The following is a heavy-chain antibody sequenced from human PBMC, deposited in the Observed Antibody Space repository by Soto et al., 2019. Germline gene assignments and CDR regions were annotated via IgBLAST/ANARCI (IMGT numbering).Heavy chain of an antibody. V-gene: IGHV1-18*04. CDR3: ARDVTGTNNYYYGMDD. D-gene: IGHD1-7*01. Sequence: ASVKVSCKASGYTFTSYGISWVRQAPGQGLEWMGWISAYNGNTNYAQKLQGRVTMTTDTSTSTAYMELRSLRSDDTAVYYSARDVTGTNNYYYGMDDWGQGTTVTVPS. CDR2: ISAYNGNT. CDR1: GYTFTSYG. J-gene: IGHJ6*02.